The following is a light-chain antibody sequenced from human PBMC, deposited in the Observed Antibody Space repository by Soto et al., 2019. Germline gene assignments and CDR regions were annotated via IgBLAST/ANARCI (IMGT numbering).Light chain of an antibody. Sequence: EIVLTQSPGTLSLSPRERATLSCRASQSIFNNYLAWYQQKPGQAPRLLVYGASFRATGIPDRFSGSGSGTDFTLTISRLEPEDFAVYYCQHYGGSPFTFGQGTRLDIK. J-gene: IGKJ2*01. CDR2: GAS. CDR1: QSIFNNY. V-gene: IGKV3-20*01. CDR3: QHYGGSPFT.